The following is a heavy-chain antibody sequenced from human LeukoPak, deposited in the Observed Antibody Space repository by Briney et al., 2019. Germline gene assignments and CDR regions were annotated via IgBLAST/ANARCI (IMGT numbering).Heavy chain of an antibody. CDR2: INHSGST. J-gene: IGHJ6*03. D-gene: IGHD3-10*01. Sequence: SETLSLTCTVSGGSISSYYWSWIRQPPGKGLEWIGEINHSGSTNYNPSLKSRVTISVDTSKNQFSLKLSSVTAADTAVYYCARQRRVRGAKEVYYYYYYYMDVWGKGTTVTISS. CDR3: ARQRRVRGAKEVYYYYYYYMDV. CDR1: GGSISSYY. V-gene: IGHV4-34*01.